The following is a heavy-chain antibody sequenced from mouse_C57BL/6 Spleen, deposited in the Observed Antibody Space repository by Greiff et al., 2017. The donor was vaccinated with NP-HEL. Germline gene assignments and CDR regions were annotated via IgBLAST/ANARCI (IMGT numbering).Heavy chain of an antibody. Sequence: EVKLVESGGDLVKPGGSLKLSCAASGFTFSSYGMSWVRQTPDKRLEWVATISSGGSYTYYPDSVKGRFTISRDNAKNTLYLQMSSLKSEDTAMDDCAGHSLYDYDGGYYFDYWGQGTTLTVSS. V-gene: IGHV5-6*01. D-gene: IGHD2-4*01. J-gene: IGHJ2*01. CDR1: GFTFSSYG. CDR3: AGHSLYDYDGGYYFDY. CDR2: ISSGGSYT.